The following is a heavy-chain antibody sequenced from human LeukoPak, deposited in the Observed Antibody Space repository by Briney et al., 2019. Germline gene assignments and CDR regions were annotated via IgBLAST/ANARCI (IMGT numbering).Heavy chain of an antibody. CDR2: ISGSGRNT. J-gene: IGHJ4*02. V-gene: IGHV3-23*01. Sequence: PGGSLRLSCAASGFTLSSYGMRWVRQAPGKGLEWVSAISGSGRNTYYADSVKGRFTISRDNSKNTLYLQMNSLRAEDTAVYYCAKVSGPTDFWGQGALVTVSS. CDR3: AKVSGPTDF. CDR1: GFTLSSYG.